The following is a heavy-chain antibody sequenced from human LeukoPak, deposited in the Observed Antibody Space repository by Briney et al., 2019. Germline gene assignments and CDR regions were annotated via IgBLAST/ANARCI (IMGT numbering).Heavy chain of an antibody. CDR1: GYTFTSYD. CDR3: ARARAFYGDYPYYFDY. Sequence: ASVKVPCKASGYTFTSYDINWVRQATGQGLEWMGWMNPNSGNTGYAQKFQGRVTMTSNTSISTAYMELSSLRSEDTAVYYCARARAFYGDYPYYFDYWGQGTLVTVSS. CDR2: MNPNSGNT. V-gene: IGHV1-8*01. D-gene: IGHD4-17*01. J-gene: IGHJ4*02.